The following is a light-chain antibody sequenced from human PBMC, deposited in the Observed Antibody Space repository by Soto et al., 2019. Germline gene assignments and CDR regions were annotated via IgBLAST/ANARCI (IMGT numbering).Light chain of an antibody. Sequence: QSVLTQPPSASGTPGQRVTISCSGSSYNIGSHVVYWYQQLAVTAPKLLMYNNNQRPSGFPDRFSGSKSGTSASLAISGLQSEDEAEYYCAVWDDSLDGWVVGGGTKLTVL. CDR3: AVWDDSLDGWV. CDR2: NNN. V-gene: IGLV1-44*01. CDR1: SYNIGSHV. J-gene: IGLJ3*02.